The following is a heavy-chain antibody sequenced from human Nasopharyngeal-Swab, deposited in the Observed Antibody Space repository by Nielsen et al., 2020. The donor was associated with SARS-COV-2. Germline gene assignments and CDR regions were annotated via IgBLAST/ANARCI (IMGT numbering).Heavy chain of an antibody. CDR2: ISWAGVNT. D-gene: IGHD3-10*01. J-gene: IGHJ5*02. V-gene: IGHV3-43*01. Sequence: GESLKISCVASGFTFDDYGLHWVRQVPGKGLEWVSLISWAGVNTYYADSVKGRFTISRDNSRNSLFLQMNSLKTEDTALYYCAKGVHYMSYFHTPPSYHLGQVPPVTVSS. CDR1: GFTFDDYG. CDR3: AKGVHYMSYFHTPPSYH.